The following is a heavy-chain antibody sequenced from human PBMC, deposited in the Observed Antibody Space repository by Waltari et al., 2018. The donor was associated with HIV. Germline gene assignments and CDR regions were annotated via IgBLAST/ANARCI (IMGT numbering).Heavy chain of an antibody. D-gene: IGHD3-16*01. CDR2: VSFDGNNK. Sequence: QVQLVESGGGVVQPGRSLRLSCAASGFTFSSYAMHWVRQAPGKGLEWVAVVSFDGNNKCYADSVKGRFTFSRDNSKNTLFLQVNSLTPEDTAVYYCARNPGGDLGDAFDVWGQGTMVTVSS. CDR1: GFTFSSYA. CDR3: ARNPGGDLGDAFDV. V-gene: IGHV3-30-3*01. J-gene: IGHJ3*01.